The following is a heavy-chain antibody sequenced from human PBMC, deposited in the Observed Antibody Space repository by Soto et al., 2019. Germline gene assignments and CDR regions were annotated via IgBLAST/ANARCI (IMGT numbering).Heavy chain of an antibody. CDR3: ARFSTTAGSSDY. Sequence: SETLSLSCTVSGGSISSGGYYWSWIRQHPGKGLEWIGYIYYSGSTYYNPSLKSRVTISVDTSKNQFSLKLSSVTAADTAVYYCARFSTTAGSSDYCGPGTLVTVSS. V-gene: IGHV4-31*03. J-gene: IGHJ4*02. D-gene: IGHD4-17*01. CDR2: IYYSGST. CDR1: GGSISSGGYY.